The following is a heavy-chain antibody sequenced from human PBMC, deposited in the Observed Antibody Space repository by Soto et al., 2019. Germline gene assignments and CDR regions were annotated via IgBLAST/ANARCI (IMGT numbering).Heavy chain of an antibody. J-gene: IGHJ5*02. CDR3: ARWIEDGYNYDRWFDP. CDR1: GGTFSSYT. D-gene: IGHD5-12*01. V-gene: IGHV1-69*02. CDR2: IIPILGIA. Sequence: SVKVSCKASGGTFSSYTISWVRQAPGQGLEWMGRIIPILGIANYAQKFQGRVTITADKSTSTAYMELSSLRSEDTAVYYCARWIEDGYNYDRWFDPWGQGTLVTVSS.